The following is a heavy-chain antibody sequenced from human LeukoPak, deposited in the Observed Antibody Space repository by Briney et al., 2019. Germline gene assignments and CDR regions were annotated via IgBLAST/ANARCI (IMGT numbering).Heavy chain of an antibody. D-gene: IGHD3-10*01. CDR1: GYTFTSYY. Sequence: GASVKVSCKASGYTFTSYYMHWVRHAPGQWLEWMGIINPSGGSTSYAQKFQGRVTMTRDTSTSTVYMELSSLRSEDTAVYYCARDTVSELLSDWGRGTLVTVPS. J-gene: IGHJ4*02. V-gene: IGHV1-46*01. CDR2: INPSGGST. CDR3: ARDTVSELLSD.